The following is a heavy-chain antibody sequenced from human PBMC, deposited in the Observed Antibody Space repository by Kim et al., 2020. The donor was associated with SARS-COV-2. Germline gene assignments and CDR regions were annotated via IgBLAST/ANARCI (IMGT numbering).Heavy chain of an antibody. Sequence: GGSLRLSCAASGFTFSSYWMSWVRQAPGKGLEWVANIKQDGSEKYYVDSVKGRFTISRDNAKNSLYLQMNSLRAEDTAVYYCAREKITMTVVVITPYYYYGMDVWGQGTTVTVSS. CDR2: IKQDGSEK. J-gene: IGHJ6*02. D-gene: IGHD3-22*01. CDR3: AREKITMTVVVITPYYYYGMDV. CDR1: GFTFSSYW. V-gene: IGHV3-7*01.